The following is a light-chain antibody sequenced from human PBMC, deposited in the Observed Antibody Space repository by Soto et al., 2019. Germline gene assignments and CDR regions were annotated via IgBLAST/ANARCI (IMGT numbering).Light chain of an antibody. J-gene: IGKJ4*01. V-gene: IGKV1-39*01. CDR2: AAS. CDR1: PSTSTY. CDR3: QQCHSTPLT. Sequence: DTLMTLSPSSLSASVGARVTITCRSSPSTSTYLNWYQQKPGKAPKLLIYAASRLQSGVPSRFSGSGSGTDVTLTISSLQPEDFATYYCQQCHSTPLTFGGRTKVEIK.